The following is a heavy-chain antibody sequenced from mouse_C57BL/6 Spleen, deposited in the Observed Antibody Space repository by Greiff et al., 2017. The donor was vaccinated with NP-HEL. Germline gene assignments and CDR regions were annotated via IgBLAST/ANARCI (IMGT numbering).Heavy chain of an antibody. CDR2: IDPNSGGT. Sequence: QVQPQQPGAELVKPGASVKLSCKASGYTFTSYWMHWVKQRPGRGLEWIGRIDPNSGGTKYNEKFKSKATLTVDKPSSTAYMQLSSLTSEDSAVYYCAMHYGSRGWYFDVWGTGTTVTVSS. D-gene: IGHD1-1*01. V-gene: IGHV1-72*01. CDR1: GYTFTSYW. J-gene: IGHJ1*03. CDR3: AMHYGSRGWYFDV.